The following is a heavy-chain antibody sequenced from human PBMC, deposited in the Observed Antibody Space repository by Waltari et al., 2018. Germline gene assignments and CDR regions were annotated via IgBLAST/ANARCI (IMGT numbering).Heavy chain of an antibody. J-gene: IGHJ6*02. D-gene: IGHD6-13*01. V-gene: IGHV4-38-2*02. CDR3: ARDALPSSSWYPYSYYYYGMDV. CDR2: IYHSGGT. Sequence: QVQLQESGPGLVKPSETLSLTCTVSGYSISSGYYWGWIRQPPGKGLEWIGSIYHSGGTYYNPSLKSRVTISVDTSKNQFSLKLSSVTAADTAVYYCARDALPSSSWYPYSYYYYGMDVWGQGTTVTVSS. CDR1: GYSISSGYY.